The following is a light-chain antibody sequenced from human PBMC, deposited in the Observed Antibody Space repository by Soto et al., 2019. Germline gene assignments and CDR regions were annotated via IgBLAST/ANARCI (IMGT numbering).Light chain of an antibody. V-gene: IGKV3-20*01. CDR1: QSVSSSY. CDR3: QQYGSSPQT. CDR2: GAS. Sequence: DIVLTQSPGTLSLSPGERATLTCRASQSVSSSYLGWYQQKLGQAPRLLIHGASSRATGIPDRFSGSGSGTDFTLTISRLKPEDFAVYYCQQYGSSPQTFGQGTKVEIK. J-gene: IGKJ1*01.